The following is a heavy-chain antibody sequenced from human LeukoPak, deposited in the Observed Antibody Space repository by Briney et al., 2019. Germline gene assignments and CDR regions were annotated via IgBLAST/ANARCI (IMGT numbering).Heavy chain of an antibody. V-gene: IGHV4-61*02. CDR1: VGSISRGSYY. D-gene: IGHD3-9*01. Sequence: SQTLSLTCTVPVGSISRGSYYWSSIRLPAGEGLGWNGRIYTSRSTTYNPSLKSRVTISVDTPKNQFSLKLSSVTAADTAVYYCARGRDYDILTGYDYWGQGTLVTVSS. J-gene: IGHJ4*02. CDR2: IYTSRST. CDR3: ARGRDYDILTGYDY.